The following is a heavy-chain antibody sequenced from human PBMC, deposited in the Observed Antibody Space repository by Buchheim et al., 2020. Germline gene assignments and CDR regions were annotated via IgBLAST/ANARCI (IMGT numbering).Heavy chain of an antibody. Sequence: EVQLVESGGGSVQPGGSLRLSCTGFGFTFRSDWMDWVRQAPGKGLEWVANINQDGSERYYVDSVRGRFTISRDNANNSVFLQMDSLRAEDTAVYYCSRTLDDWGQGIL. V-gene: IGHV3-7*01. CDR1: GFTFRSDW. CDR3: SRTLDD. CDR2: INQDGSER. J-gene: IGHJ4*02.